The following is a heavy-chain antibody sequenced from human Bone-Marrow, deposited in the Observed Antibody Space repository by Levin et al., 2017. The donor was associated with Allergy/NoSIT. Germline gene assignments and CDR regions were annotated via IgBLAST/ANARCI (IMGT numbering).Heavy chain of an antibody. CDR2: IYYSGNT. Sequence: SQTPSLTCTVSGGSISGGGYYWSWLRQHPGKGVGWIGYIYYSGNTYYNPSLKSRVIISVVTSKNQLSLKLTSVTVADTAVYYCARFNGYDVDYWGQGTLVTVSS. CDR1: GGSISGGGYY. CDR3: ARFNGYDVDY. J-gene: IGHJ4*02. V-gene: IGHV4-31*03. D-gene: IGHD5-12*01.